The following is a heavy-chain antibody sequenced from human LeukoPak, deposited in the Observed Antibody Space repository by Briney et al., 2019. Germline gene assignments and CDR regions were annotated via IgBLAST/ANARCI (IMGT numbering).Heavy chain of an antibody. Sequence: GGSLRLSCAASGFTVSSHYMSWVRQAPGKGLEWVSVIYSGGSTYYADSVKGRFTISRDNSKNTLFLQMDILRADDTAVYYCARGSGTYFEPPFDYWGQGTLVTVSS. CDR2: IYSGGST. D-gene: IGHD1-26*01. V-gene: IGHV3-66*01. CDR3: ARGSGTYFEPPFDY. J-gene: IGHJ4*02. CDR1: GFTVSSHY.